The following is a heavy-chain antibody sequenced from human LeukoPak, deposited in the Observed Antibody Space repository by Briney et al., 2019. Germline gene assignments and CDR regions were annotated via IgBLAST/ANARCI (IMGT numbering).Heavy chain of an antibody. CDR2: ITGSGGST. CDR1: GFTFSSYA. Sequence: GGSLRLSCAASGFTFSSYAMSWVRQAPGKGLEWVSAITGSGGSTYYADSVKGRFTISRDNSKNTLYLQMNSLRAEDTAVYYCARDNYDYGDYYFDYWGQGTLVTVSS. V-gene: IGHV3-23*01. CDR3: ARDNYDYGDYYFDY. D-gene: IGHD4-17*01. J-gene: IGHJ4*02.